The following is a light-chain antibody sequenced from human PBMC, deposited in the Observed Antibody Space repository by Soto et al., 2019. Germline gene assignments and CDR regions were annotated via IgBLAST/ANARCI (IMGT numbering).Light chain of an antibody. V-gene: IGKV3-15*01. J-gene: IGKJ1*01. Sequence: EVVMTKSPATLSVSPGERATLSCKASQSARSSLGWYQQKPGQPPRLLIHDVSIRATGIPARFNGSGSGTEFTLTISSLQSEDFAVYYCQQYNNWPPTFGQGTKVDI. CDR3: QQYNNWPPT. CDR2: DVS. CDR1: QSARSS.